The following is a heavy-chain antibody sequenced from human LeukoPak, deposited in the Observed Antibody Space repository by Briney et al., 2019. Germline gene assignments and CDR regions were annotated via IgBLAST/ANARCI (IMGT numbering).Heavy chain of an antibody. J-gene: IGHJ4*02. D-gene: IGHD1-26*01. CDR2: ITSSTTYK. V-gene: IGHV3-21*01. CDR3: ARGAAGYVGASSIDY. Sequence: GGSLRLSCAASGFTFSSYSMNWVRQAPGKGLEWVSSITSSTTYKSYADSVKGRFTISRDNAKNSLYLQMNSLRAEDTAVYYCARGAAGYVGASSIDYWGQGTLVTVSS. CDR1: GFTFSSYS.